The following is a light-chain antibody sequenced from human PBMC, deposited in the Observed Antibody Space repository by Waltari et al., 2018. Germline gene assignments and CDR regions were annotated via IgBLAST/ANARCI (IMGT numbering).Light chain of an antibody. Sequence: QSALTQPASVSGSPGQSVTISCTGTYYDIGNYDLVSWYQQYPGKAPRLIIYEATSRPSWVSNRFAASKSGNTASLTSAGLQTEDEAHYDCCSYAGENTMIFGGGTRLTVL. J-gene: IGLJ2*01. CDR1: YYDIGNYDL. V-gene: IGLV2-23*01. CDR2: EAT. CDR3: CSYAGENTMI.